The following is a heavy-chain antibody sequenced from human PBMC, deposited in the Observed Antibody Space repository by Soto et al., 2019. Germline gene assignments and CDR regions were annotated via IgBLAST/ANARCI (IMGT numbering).Heavy chain of an antibody. CDR2: SRDKAHSYTT. CDR1: AFTFSDHF. Sequence: EVQLVESGGGLVQPGGSLRLSCEVSAFTFSDHFIDWVRQAPGKGLEWVGGSRDKAHSYTTEYAASVKGRFTISRDDSRNSLYLQMNSLKTEDTAVYYCARNLAYGGGYTFDYWGQGTLVTVSS. V-gene: IGHV3-72*01. CDR3: ARNLAYGGGYTFDY. D-gene: IGHD2-21*01. J-gene: IGHJ4*02.